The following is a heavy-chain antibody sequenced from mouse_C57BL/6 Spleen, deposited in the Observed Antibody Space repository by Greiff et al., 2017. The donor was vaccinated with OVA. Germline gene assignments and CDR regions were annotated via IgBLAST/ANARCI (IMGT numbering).Heavy chain of an antibody. Sequence: EVKLMESGAELVKPGASVKLSCTASGFNIKDYYMHWVKQRTEQGLEWIGRIDPEDGETKYAPKFQGKATITADTSSNTAYLQLSSLTSEDTAVYYCARYYGSSWDYFDYWGQGTTLTVSS. D-gene: IGHD1-1*01. CDR2: IDPEDGET. CDR3: ARYYGSSWDYFDY. CDR1: GFNIKDYY. V-gene: IGHV14-2*01. J-gene: IGHJ2*01.